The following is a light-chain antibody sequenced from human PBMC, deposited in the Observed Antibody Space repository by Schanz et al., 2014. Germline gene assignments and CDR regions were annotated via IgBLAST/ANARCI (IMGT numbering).Light chain of an antibody. CDR1: QGISSY. V-gene: IGKV1-39*01. Sequence: IQLTQSPSSLSASVGDRVTITCRASQGISSYLAWYQQKPGKAPKLLIFAASTLQGGVPSRFSGSGSGTDFSLTISSLQPEDFATYYCQQSYVTPYTFGQGTKLEI. CDR2: AAS. J-gene: IGKJ2*01. CDR3: QQSYVTPYT.